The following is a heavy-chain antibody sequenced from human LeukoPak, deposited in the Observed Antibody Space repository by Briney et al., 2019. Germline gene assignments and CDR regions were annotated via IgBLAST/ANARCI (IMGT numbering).Heavy chain of an antibody. CDR2: ISSSGGTI. CDR3: AGYSSGWFGAFHI. J-gene: IGHJ3*02. D-gene: IGHD6-19*01. Sequence: GGSLRLSCAASGFTFSDYYMNWIRQAPGKGLEWISYISSSGGTIYYADSVKGRFTISRDNAKNSLYLQMNGLRAEDTAVYYCAGYSSGWFGAFHIWGQGTMVTVSS. V-gene: IGHV3-11*04. CDR1: GFTFSDYY.